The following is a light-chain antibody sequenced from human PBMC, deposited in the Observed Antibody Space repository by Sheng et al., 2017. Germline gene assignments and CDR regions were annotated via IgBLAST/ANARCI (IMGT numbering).Light chain of an antibody. CDR3: QAWDSGTVV. CDR1: KLGDKY. J-gene: IGLJ2*01. V-gene: IGLV3-1*01. CDR2: EDT. Sequence: SYELAQPPSVSVSPGQTARITCSGDKLGDKYVCWYHQKQGQSPVLVIYEDTKRPSGIPERISGSNSGNTATLTISGTQAIDEADYYCQAWDSGTVVFGGGTKLTVL.